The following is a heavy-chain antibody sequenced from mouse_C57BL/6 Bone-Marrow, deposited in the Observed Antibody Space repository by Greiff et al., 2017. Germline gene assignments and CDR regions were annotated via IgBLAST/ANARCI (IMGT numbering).Heavy chain of an antibody. CDR1: GFTFSSYG. J-gene: IGHJ2*01. Sequence: EVKLVESGGDLVKPGGSLKLSCAASGFTFSSYGMSWVRQTPDKRLEWVATISSGGSYTYYPDSVKGRFTISRDNAKNTLYLQMSSLKSEDTAMYYCARPYYGSSFFDCWGQGTTLTVSS. CDR2: ISSGGSYT. CDR3: ARPYYGSSFFDC. V-gene: IGHV5-6*01. D-gene: IGHD1-1*01.